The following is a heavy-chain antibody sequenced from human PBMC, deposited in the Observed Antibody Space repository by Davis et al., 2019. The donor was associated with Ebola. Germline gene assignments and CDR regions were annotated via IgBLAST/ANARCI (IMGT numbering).Heavy chain of an antibody. CDR1: GYSLTSYW. D-gene: IGHD1-26*01. CDR2: IYPGDSDT. V-gene: IGHV5-51*01. CDR3: ARRVGYSRMDV. Sequence: GESLKISCKGSGYSLTSYWIGWVRQMPGKGLEWMGIIYPGDSDTRYSPSFQGQVTISVDKSISTAYLQWNTLKASDTAMYYCARRVGYSRMDVWGQGTAVTVSS. J-gene: IGHJ6*02.